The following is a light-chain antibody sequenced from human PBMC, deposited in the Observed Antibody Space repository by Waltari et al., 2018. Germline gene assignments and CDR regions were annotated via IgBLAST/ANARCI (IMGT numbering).Light chain of an antibody. J-gene: IGKJ4*01. CDR2: GAS. CDR1: QSVSPN. CDR3: QQYNNWPPLT. Sequence: EIVMTQSPATLSVSPGERATLSCRASQSVSPNLAWYQQKPGQPPRLLIYGASTRATGIPARFSGRGSGTEFTLTISSLQSEDFAVYYCQQYNNWPPLTFGGGTKVEIK. V-gene: IGKV3-15*01.